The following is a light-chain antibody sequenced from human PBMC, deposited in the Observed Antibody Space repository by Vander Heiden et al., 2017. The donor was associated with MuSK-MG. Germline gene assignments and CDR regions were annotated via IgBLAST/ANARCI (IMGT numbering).Light chain of an antibody. J-gene: IGLJ3*02. Sequence: SYELTQPPSVSVSPGQTARITCSGDALPKQYAYWYQQKPGQAPVLVRYKDSERPSGIPERFSGSSSGTTVTLTISGGQAEDEADYYCQSADSSGTWVFGGGTKLTVL. CDR3: QSADSSGTWV. V-gene: IGLV3-25*03. CDR1: ALPKQY. CDR2: KDS.